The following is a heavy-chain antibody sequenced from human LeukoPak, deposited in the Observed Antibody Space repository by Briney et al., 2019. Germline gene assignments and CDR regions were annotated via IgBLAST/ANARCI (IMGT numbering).Heavy chain of an antibody. D-gene: IGHD3-9*01. Sequence: PRRSLRLSCAASGFTFSSYAMHWVRQAPGKGLEWVAVISYDGSNKYYADSVKGRFTISRDNSKNTLYLQMNSLRAEDTAVYYCARDPEGYYDILTGWTLNWFDPWGQGTLVTVSS. J-gene: IGHJ5*02. CDR3: ARDPEGYYDILTGWTLNWFDP. CDR1: GFTFSSYA. CDR2: ISYDGSNK. V-gene: IGHV3-30*04.